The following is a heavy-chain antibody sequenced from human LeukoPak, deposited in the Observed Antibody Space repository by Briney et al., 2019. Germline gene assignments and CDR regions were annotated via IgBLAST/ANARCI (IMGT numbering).Heavy chain of an antibody. V-gene: IGHV4-39*07. Sequence: KSSETLSLTCTVSGGSISSSSYYWGWIRQPPGKGLEWIGSIYYSGSTYYNPSLKSRVTISVDTSKNQFSLKLSSVTAADTAVYYCARPFSGTAGDFDYWGQGTLVTVSS. CDR3: ARPFSGTAGDFDY. CDR2: IYYSGST. D-gene: IGHD6-25*01. J-gene: IGHJ4*02. CDR1: GGSISSSSYY.